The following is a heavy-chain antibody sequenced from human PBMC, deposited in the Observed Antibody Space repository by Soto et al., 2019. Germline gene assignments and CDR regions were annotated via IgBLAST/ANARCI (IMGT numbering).Heavy chain of an antibody. J-gene: IGHJ6*03. CDR1: GYTFTSYA. CDR3: ARTKEDCSSTSCRYYYYYYMDV. Sequence: QVQLVQSGAEVKKPGASVKVSCKASGYTFTSYAMHWVRQAPGQRLEWMGWINAGNGNTKYSQKFQGRVTITRDTSASTAYMELSSLRSEDTAVYYCARTKEDCSSTSCRYYYYYYMDVWGKGTTVTVSS. V-gene: IGHV1-3*01. CDR2: INAGNGNT. D-gene: IGHD2-2*01.